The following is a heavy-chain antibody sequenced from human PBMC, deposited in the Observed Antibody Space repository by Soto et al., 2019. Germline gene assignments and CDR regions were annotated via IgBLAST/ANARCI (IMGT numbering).Heavy chain of an antibody. CDR1: GFTFSSYA. D-gene: IGHD1-7*01. CDR2: ISGSGGST. CDR3: AKEAGTEDWALTFWYFDL. J-gene: IGHJ2*01. Sequence: EVQLLESGGGLVQPGGSLRLSCAASGFTFSSYAMSWVRQAPGKGLEWVSAISGSGGSTYSADSVKGRFTISRDNSKNTLYLQMNSLRADDTAVYYCAKEAGTEDWALTFWYFDLWGRGTLVTVSS. V-gene: IGHV3-23*01.